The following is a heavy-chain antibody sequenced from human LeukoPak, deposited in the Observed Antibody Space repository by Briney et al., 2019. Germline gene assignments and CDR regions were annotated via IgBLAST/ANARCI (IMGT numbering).Heavy chain of an antibody. CDR2: IYYSGST. CDR3: ARGTVPYYYYYGMDV. D-gene: IGHD4-17*01. V-gene: IGHV4-59*01. J-gene: IGHJ6*02. CDR1: GGSISSYY. Sequence: SETLSLTCTVSGGSISSYYWSWIRQPPGKGLEWIGYIYYSGSTNYNPSLKSRVTISVDTSKNQFSLKLSSVTAADTAVYYCARGTVPYYYYYGMDVWGQGTTVTVSS.